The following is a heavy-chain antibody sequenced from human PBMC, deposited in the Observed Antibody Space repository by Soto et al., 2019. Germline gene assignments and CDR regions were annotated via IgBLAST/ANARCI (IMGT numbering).Heavy chain of an antibody. D-gene: IGHD3-9*01. Sequence: PSETLSLTCAVYGGSFSGYYWSWIRQPPGKGLEWIGEINHSGSTNYNPSLKSRVTISVDTSKNQFSLKLSSVTAADTAVYYCASRRITISSGTVGVGYYYYGMDVWGQGTTVTV. CDR2: INHSGST. V-gene: IGHV4-34*01. CDR1: GGSFSGYY. J-gene: IGHJ6*02. CDR3: ASRRITISSGTVGVGYYYYGMDV.